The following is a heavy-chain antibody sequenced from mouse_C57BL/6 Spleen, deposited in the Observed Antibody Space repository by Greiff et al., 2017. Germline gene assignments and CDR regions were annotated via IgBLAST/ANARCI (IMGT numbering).Heavy chain of an antibody. J-gene: IGHJ4*01. CDR1: GFTFSDYG. V-gene: IGHV5-17*01. CDR3: ASVTTVDYAMDY. D-gene: IGHD1-1*01. Sequence: EVQLQESGGGLVKPGGSLKLSCAASGFTFSDYGMHWVRQAPEKGLEWVAYISSGSSTIYYADTVKGRFTISRDNAKNTLFLQMTSLRSEDTAMYYCASVTTVDYAMDYWGQGTSVTVSS. CDR2: ISSGSSTI.